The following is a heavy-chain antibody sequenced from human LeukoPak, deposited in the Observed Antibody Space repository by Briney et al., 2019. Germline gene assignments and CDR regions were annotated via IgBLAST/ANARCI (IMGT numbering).Heavy chain of an antibody. CDR2: IIPIFGTA. CDR3: ARGEMATPYFDY. Sequence: GASVNVSCTAYGGTFSSYAISWVRQAPGQGLEWMGGIIPIFGTANHAKKFQGRVKTTTQESTSTTYTELSSLRSEDTTVYYCARGEMATPYFDYWGQETLVTASS. D-gene: IGHD5-24*01. J-gene: IGHJ4*02. V-gene: IGHV1-69*05. CDR1: GGTFSSYA.